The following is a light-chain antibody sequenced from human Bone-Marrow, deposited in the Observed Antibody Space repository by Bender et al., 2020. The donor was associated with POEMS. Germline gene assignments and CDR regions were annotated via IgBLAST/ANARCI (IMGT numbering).Light chain of an antibody. CDR1: TSNIGSNY. CDR2: RSN. CDR3: VSWDDSLSGMV. J-gene: IGLJ2*01. Sequence: QSVLTQPPSASGTPGQRVTISCSGSTSNIGSNYVSWYQPFPGTAPKLLIYRSNERPSGVPDRFSGSKSGTSASLAISGRRSEDEDDYYCVSWDDSLSGMVFGGGTKLTVL. V-gene: IGLV1-47*01.